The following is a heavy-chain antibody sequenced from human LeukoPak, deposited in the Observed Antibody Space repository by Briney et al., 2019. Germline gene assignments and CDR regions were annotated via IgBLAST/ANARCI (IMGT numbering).Heavy chain of an antibody. CDR2: IWSDGSQK. V-gene: IGHV3-33*07. Sequence: GGSLSLSCAASGFSFKNHGFYWVRQAPGKGLEWVAIIWSDGSQKYYADSVKGRFTISRDNSKNTVYLQMNSLRAEDTAMYYCARDLSYGSLDCRGQGTLVTVSS. J-gene: IGHJ4*02. CDR3: ARDLSYGSLDC. D-gene: IGHD3-9*01. CDR1: GFSFKNHG.